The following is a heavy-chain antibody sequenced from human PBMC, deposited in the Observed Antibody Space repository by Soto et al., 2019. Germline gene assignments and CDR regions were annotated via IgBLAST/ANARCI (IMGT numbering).Heavy chain of an antibody. V-gene: IGHV3-48*01. Sequence: EVQLVESGGGLVQPGGSLRLSCAASGFTFSSYSMNWVRQAPGKGLAWVSYISNSTIYYADSVKGRFTISRDNAKNSLYLQMNSLRAEDTAVYYCAREGDSSGWYNWFDPWGQGTLVTVSS. CDR1: GFTFSSYS. J-gene: IGHJ5*02. D-gene: IGHD3-22*01. CDR2: ISNSTI. CDR3: AREGDSSGWYNWFDP.